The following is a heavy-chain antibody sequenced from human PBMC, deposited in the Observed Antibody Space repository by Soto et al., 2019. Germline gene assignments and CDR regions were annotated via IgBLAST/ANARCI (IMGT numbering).Heavy chain of an antibody. J-gene: IGHJ1*01. Sequence: SVKVSCKASGGTFSSYAISWVRQAPGQGLEWMGGIIPIFGTANYAQKFQGRVTITADESTSTAYMELSSLRSEDTAVYYCARGPPAAEYFQHWGQGTLVTVSS. CDR2: IIPIFGTA. CDR1: GGTFSSYA. V-gene: IGHV1-69*13. CDR3: ARGPPAAEYFQH.